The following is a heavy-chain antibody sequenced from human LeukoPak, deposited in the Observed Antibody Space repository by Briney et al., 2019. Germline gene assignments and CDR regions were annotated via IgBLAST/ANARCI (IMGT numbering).Heavy chain of an antibody. CDR3: ARAESIVGAADAFDI. CDR2: IYYSGST. D-gene: IGHD1-26*01. Sequence: SETLSLTCTVSGGSISSYYWSWIRQPPGKGLEWIGYIYYSGSTNYNRSLKSRVTISVDTSKNQFSLKLSSVTAADTAVYYCARAESIVGAADAFDIWGQGPGSPVSS. J-gene: IGHJ3*02. CDR1: GGSISSYY. V-gene: IGHV4-59*01.